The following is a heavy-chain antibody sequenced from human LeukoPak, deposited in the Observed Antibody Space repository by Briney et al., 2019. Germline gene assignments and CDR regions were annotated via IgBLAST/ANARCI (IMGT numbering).Heavy chain of an antibody. Sequence: PGGSLRLSCAASGFTFDDYAMHWVRQAPGKGLEWVSGISWNSGSIGYADSVKGRFTISRDNAKNSLYLQMNSLRAEDTALYYCAKGSYDSGGYYHWYFDLWGRGTLVTVSS. V-gene: IGHV3-9*01. CDR2: ISWNSGSI. CDR1: GFTFDDYA. J-gene: IGHJ2*01. CDR3: AKGSYDSGGYYHWYFDL. D-gene: IGHD3-22*01.